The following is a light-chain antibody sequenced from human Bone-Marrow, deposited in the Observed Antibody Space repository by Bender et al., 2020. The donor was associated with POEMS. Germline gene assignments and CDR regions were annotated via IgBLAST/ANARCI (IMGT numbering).Light chain of an antibody. V-gene: IGLV3-1*01. Sequence: DLTQPPSVSVSPGQTASITCSGDKLSDKYVCWYQQKPGQSPVLVMYRDSMRPSGIPERFSGSNSGNTATLTISGTQAVDEADYYCQAWDTSTYVFGTGTKVTV. CDR2: RDS. J-gene: IGLJ1*01. CDR3: QAWDTSTYV. CDR1: KLSDKY.